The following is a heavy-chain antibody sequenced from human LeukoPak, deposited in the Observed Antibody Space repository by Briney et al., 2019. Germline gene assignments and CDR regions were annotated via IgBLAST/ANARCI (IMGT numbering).Heavy chain of an antibody. CDR3: ARDDSGSLNWFDP. CDR2: ISGYNGDR. J-gene: IGHJ5*02. V-gene: IGHV1-18*01. D-gene: IGHD1-26*01. CDR1: GYTFTNYA. Sequence: ASVKVSCKASGYTFTNYAFGWVLQAPGQGREGMGWISGYNGDRNYDENFQGRVIMTTDTSTRTAFMELRSLRSDDTAVYYCARDDSGSLNWFDPWGQGTLVTVSS.